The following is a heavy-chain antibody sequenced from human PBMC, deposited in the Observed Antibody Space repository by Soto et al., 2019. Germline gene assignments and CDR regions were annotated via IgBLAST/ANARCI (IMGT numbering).Heavy chain of an antibody. V-gene: IGHV3-21*01. Sequence: PGGSLRLSCAASGFTFSSYSMNWVRQAPGKGLEWVSSISSSSSYIYYADSVKGRFTISRDNAKNSLYLQMNSLRAEDTAVYYCARDTYAVDGDYNHDAFDIWGQGTMVTVSS. CDR2: ISSSSSYI. CDR3: ARDTYAVDGDYNHDAFDI. CDR1: GFTFSSYS. J-gene: IGHJ3*02. D-gene: IGHD4-17*01.